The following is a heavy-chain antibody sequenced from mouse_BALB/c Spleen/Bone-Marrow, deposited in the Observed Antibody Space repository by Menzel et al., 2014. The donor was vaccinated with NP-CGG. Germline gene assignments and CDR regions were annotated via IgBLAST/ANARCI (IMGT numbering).Heavy chain of an antibody. V-gene: IGHV7-3*02. CDR2: IRNKAKGYTT. CDR1: GFTFTDYY. J-gene: IGHJ1*01. CDR3: ARDINYDSYYWYCDV. Sequence: EVQLVESGGGLVQPGGSLRLSCATSGFTFTDYYMSWVRQPPGQALEWLGFIRNKAKGYTTEYSASVKGRFTISRDNSLSTVYLQMNTLRAEDSATYYCARDINYDSYYWYCDVRGAGTTGTVSS. D-gene: IGHD2-12*01.